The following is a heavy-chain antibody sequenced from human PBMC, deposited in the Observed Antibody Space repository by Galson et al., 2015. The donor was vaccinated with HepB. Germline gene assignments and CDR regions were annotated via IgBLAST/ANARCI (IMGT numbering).Heavy chain of an antibody. D-gene: IGHD4-17*01. J-gene: IGHJ6*03. CDR2: INAGNGNT. CDR3: ARDGYGDYYYYYMDV. V-gene: IGHV1-3*01. CDR1: GYTFTSYA. Sequence: SVKVSCKASGYTFTSYAMHWVRQAPGQRLEWMGWINAGNGNTKYSQKFQGRVTITRDTSASTAYMELSSLRSEDTAVYYCARDGYGDYYYYYMDVWGKGTTVTVSS.